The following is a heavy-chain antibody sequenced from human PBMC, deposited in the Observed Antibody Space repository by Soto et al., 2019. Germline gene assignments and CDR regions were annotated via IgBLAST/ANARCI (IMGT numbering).Heavy chain of an antibody. V-gene: IGHV3-30-3*01. CDR1: GFIFSDYA. Sequence: QVPLVDSGGGVVQPERSLRLSCRASGFIFSDYAIHWVRQAPGRGLEWVAVLIDDGYFQYYADSVKGRFTISSDKSNNTVYLHMSSLRVDDTAVYYCAREWGRSYYYGMDVWGQGTTVIVSS. J-gene: IGHJ6*02. D-gene: IGHD3-10*01. CDR2: LIDDGYFQ. CDR3: AREWGRSYYYGMDV.